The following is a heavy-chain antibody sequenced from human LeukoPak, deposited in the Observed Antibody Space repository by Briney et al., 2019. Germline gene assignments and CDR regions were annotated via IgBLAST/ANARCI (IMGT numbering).Heavy chain of an antibody. Sequence: ASVKVSCKASGYTFTGYYMHWVRQAPGQGLEWMGWINPNSGGTNYAQKFQGRVTMTRDTSISTAYMELSRLRSDDTAVYYCATDFTFGGVIVRQTGVYWGRGTLVTVSS. J-gene: IGHJ4*02. CDR3: ATDFTFGGVIVRQTGVY. CDR2: INPNSGGT. D-gene: IGHD3-16*02. CDR1: GYTFTGYY. V-gene: IGHV1-2*02.